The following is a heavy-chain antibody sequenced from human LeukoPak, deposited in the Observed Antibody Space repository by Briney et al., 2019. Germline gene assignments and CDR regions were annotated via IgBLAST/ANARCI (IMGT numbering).Heavy chain of an antibody. CDR3: ARGGPNYYDSSGYYYY. J-gene: IGHJ4*02. D-gene: IGHD3-22*01. CDR2: ISSSSSYI. V-gene: IGHV3-21*01. CDR1: GFTFSSYS. Sequence: GGSLRLSCAASGFTFSSYSMNWVRQAPGKGLEWVSSISSSSSYIYYADSMKGRFTISRDNAKNSLYLQMNSLRAEDTAVYYCARGGPNYYDSSGYYYYWGQGTLVTVSS.